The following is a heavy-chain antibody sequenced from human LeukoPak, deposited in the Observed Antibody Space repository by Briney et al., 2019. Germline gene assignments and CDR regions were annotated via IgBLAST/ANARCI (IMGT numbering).Heavy chain of an antibody. CDR3: AKDRHNWNQGYFDY. D-gene: IGHD1-1*01. CDR1: QFTFRGYA. Sequence: GGSPRLSCAPSQFTFRGYATSWGPQTPQKGLEWGSPIDDSGSTTYYADAVEGRFTISRDNSKSTLFLQMNSLRAEDTAIYYCAKDRHNWNQGYFDYWGQGTLVTVSS. CDR2: IDDSGSTT. J-gene: IGHJ4*02. V-gene: IGHV3-23*01.